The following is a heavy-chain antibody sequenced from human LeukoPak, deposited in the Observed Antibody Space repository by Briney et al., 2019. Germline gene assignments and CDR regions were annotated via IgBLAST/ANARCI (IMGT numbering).Heavy chain of an antibody. CDR1: GYTFTIYY. D-gene: IGHD2-2*02. CDR3: ARNPSYCTSTSCYNDY. J-gene: IGHJ4*02. Sequence: ASVKVSCKASGYTFTIYYMHWVRQAPGQGLEWMGWINPNSGGTSYARRFQGRVTMTRDTSISTAYMELSRLTSDDTAVYYCARNPSYCTSTSCYNDYRGQGTLVTVSS. CDR2: INPNSGGT. V-gene: IGHV1-2*02.